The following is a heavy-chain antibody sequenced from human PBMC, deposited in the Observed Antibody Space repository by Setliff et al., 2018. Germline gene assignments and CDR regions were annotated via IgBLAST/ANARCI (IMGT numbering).Heavy chain of an antibody. J-gene: IGHJ4*02. V-gene: IGHV4-38-2*02. CDR2: IYHSGST. CDR1: GYSISNDYF. Sequence: KTSETLSLTCTVSGYSISNDYFWGWIRQPPGKWLEWISSIYHSGSTSYYPSLKSRVTISVDTSKNQFSLNLNCVTAADTAVYYCAKHRSYLDYWGQVNLVTVST. CDR3: AKHRSYLDY.